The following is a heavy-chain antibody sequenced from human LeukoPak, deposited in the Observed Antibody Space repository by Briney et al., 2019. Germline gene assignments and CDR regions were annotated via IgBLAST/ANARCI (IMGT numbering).Heavy chain of an antibody. Sequence: SETLSLTCTVSGGSISSYYWSWIRQPPGKGLEWIEYIYFSGNTNYNPSLKSRVTISVDTSKNQFSLKLSSVTAADTAVYYCARAISGPLFDYWGQGTLVTVSS. J-gene: IGHJ4*02. CDR2: IYFSGNT. D-gene: IGHD2-15*01. CDR1: GGSISSYY. V-gene: IGHV4-59*01. CDR3: ARAISGPLFDY.